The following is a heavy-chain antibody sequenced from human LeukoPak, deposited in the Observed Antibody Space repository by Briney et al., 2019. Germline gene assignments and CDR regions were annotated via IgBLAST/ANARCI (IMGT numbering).Heavy chain of an antibody. V-gene: IGHV3-15*01. CDR1: GFTFSNAW. CDR2: IKSETDGATA. J-gene: IGHJ6*02. D-gene: IGHD1-26*01. CDR3: TTVEGATLYYYYGMDV. Sequence: GGSLRLSCAASGFTFSNAWMSWVRQAPGKGLEWVGHIKSETDGATADYAAPVKGRFTISRDDSKNTLYLQMNSLKTEDTAVYYCTTVEGATLYYYYGMDVWGQGTTVTVSS.